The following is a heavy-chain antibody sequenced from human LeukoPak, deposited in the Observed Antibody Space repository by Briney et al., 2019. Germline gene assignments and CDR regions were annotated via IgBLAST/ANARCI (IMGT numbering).Heavy chain of an antibody. V-gene: IGHV3-30-3*01. CDR3: ARDRTRDGYNQGRVFDY. J-gene: IGHJ4*02. Sequence: GGSLRLSCAASRFTFSNYAMPWVRQAPGKGLEWVAVISYDGSNKYYADSVKGRFTISRDISKNTLYLQMNSLRAEDTAVYYCARDRTRDGYNQGRVFDYWGQGTLVTVSS. CDR2: ISYDGSNK. D-gene: IGHD5-24*01. CDR1: RFTFSNYA.